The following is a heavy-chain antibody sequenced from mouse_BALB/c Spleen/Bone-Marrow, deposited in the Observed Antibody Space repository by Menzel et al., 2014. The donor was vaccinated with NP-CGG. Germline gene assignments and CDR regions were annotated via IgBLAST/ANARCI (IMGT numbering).Heavy chain of an antibody. D-gene: IGHD2-3*01. Sequence: QQPGAELVKPGASVRLSCTASGFNIRDTYMHWVKQRPDQGLEWIGRIDPANGNAKHDPKFQGKAAITADTSSNTTCLQLSSLTSEDTAVYYCAIYFYFDYWGQGTTLTVSS. J-gene: IGHJ2*01. CDR1: GFNIRDTY. CDR3: AIYFYFDY. CDR2: IDPANGNA. V-gene: IGHV14-3*02.